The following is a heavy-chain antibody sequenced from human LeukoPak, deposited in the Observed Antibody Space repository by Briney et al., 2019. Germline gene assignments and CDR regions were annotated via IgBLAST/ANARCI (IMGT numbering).Heavy chain of an antibody. Sequence: SETLSLTCAVYGGSFSGYYWTWIRQPPGKGLEYIGYIYYTGGTNYNPSLKSRVTISVDTSKNQFSLKLNSVTAADTAVYFCAKYGNSGWVIDNWGQGTLVTVSS. CDR2: IYYTGGT. CDR1: GGSFSGYY. CDR3: AKYGNSGWVIDN. J-gene: IGHJ4*02. V-gene: IGHV4-59*08. D-gene: IGHD6-19*01.